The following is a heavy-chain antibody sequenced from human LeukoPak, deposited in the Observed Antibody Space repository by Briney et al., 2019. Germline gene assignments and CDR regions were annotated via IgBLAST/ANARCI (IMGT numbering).Heavy chain of an antibody. J-gene: IGHJ4*02. CDR3: ARDPIVAFGGVIV. V-gene: IGHV3-48*03. CDR1: GFTFSSYE. Sequence: HPGGSLRLSCAASGFTFSSYEMNWVRQAPGKGLEWVSYISSSGSTIYYADSVKGRFTISRDNAKNSLYLQMNSLRAEDTAVYYCARDPIVAFGGVIVWGQGTLVTVSS. CDR2: ISSSGSTI. D-gene: IGHD3-16*02.